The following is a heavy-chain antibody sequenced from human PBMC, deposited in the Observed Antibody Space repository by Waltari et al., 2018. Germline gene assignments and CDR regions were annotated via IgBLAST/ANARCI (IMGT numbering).Heavy chain of an antibody. Sequence: QVQLQASGPGLVKPSETLSLTCAVSGYSIRGGYYGGGIRQPPGKGLEWIGSIYHSGSTYYNPSLKSRVTISVDTSKNQFSLKLSSVTAADTAVYYCARELPYGGSDYWGQGTLVTVSS. CDR2: IYHSGST. CDR3: ARELPYGGSDY. J-gene: IGHJ4*02. V-gene: IGHV4-38-2*02. CDR1: GYSIRGGYY. D-gene: IGHD5-12*01.